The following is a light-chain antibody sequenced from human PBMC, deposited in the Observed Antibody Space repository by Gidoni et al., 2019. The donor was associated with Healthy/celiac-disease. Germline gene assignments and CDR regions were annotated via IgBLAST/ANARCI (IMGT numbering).Light chain of an antibody. CDR3: MQALQTSFT. Sequence: DIVMTQSPLSLPVTPGEPASISCRSSQSLLHSNGYNYLDWYLQKPGQSPQLLIYLGSNRASGVPDRFRGSGSGTDFTLKISRVEAEDVGVYYCMQALQTSFTFGPGTKVEIK. CDR1: QSLLHSNGYNY. J-gene: IGKJ3*01. V-gene: IGKV2-28*01. CDR2: LGS.